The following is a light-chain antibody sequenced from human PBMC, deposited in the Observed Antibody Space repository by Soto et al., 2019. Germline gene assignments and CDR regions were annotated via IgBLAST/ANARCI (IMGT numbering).Light chain of an antibody. CDR3: HQRSNSPFT. Sequence: EIVLTQSPATLSLSPGERATLSCRASQSVSSYLAWSQQKPGQAPRLLIYDASNRATGVPARFSGSGSGTDFTLTISSLEPDDFAVYYCHQRSNSPFTFGPGTKVDVK. V-gene: IGKV3-11*01. CDR2: DAS. CDR1: QSVSSY. J-gene: IGKJ3*01.